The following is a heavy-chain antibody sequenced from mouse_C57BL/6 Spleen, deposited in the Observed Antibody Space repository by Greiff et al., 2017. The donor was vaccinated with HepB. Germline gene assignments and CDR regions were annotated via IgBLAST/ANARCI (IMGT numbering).Heavy chain of an antibody. V-gene: IGHV1-42*01. J-gene: IGHJ2*01. CDR3: ASYYYGRGY. CDR1: GYSFTGYY. Sequence: EVQLQQSGPELVKPGASVKISCKASGYSFTGYYMNWVKQSPEKSLEWIGEINPSTGGTTYNQKFKAKATLTVDKSSSTAYMQLKSLTSEDSAVYYCASYYYGRGYWGQGTTLTVSS. D-gene: IGHD1-1*01. CDR2: INPSTGGT.